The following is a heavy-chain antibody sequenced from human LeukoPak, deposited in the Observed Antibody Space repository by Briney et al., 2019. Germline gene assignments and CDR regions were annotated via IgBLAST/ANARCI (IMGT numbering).Heavy chain of an antibody. Sequence: SETLSLTCTVSGGSISSSSYYWGWIRQPPGKGLEWIGSIYYSGSTYYNPSLKSRVTISVDTSKNQFSLKLSSVTAADTAVYYCASLRYFDWSFDYWGQGTLVTVSS. CDR1: GGSISSSSYY. J-gene: IGHJ4*02. CDR2: IYYSGST. V-gene: IGHV4-39*07. D-gene: IGHD3-9*01. CDR3: ASLRYFDWSFDY.